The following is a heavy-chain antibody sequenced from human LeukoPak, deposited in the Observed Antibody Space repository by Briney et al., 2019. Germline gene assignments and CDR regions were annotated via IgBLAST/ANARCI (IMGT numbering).Heavy chain of an antibody. Sequence: PGGSLRLSCAASGFTFSDYYMSWIRQAPGKGLEWVSYISSSGSTIYYADSVKGRFTISRDNAKNSLYPQMNSLRAEDTAVYYCAREADYDFWSGYYPNGYYYYGMDVWGQGTTVTVSS. V-gene: IGHV3-11*01. CDR1: GFTFSDYY. J-gene: IGHJ6*02. D-gene: IGHD3-3*01. CDR2: ISSSGSTI. CDR3: AREADYDFWSGYYPNGYYYYGMDV.